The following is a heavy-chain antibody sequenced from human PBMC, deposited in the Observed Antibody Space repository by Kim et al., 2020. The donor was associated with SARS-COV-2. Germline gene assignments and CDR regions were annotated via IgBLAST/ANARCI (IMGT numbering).Heavy chain of an antibody. CDR2: INPNSGGT. Sequence: ASVKVSCKASGYTFTGYYMHWVRQAPGQGLEWMGWINPNSGGTNYAQKFQGRVTMTRDTSISTAYMELSRLRSDDTAVYYCARVLTPRHRIAAAGMGYYYYGMDVWGQGTTVTVSS. J-gene: IGHJ6*02. V-gene: IGHV1-2*02. CDR1: GYTFTGYY. D-gene: IGHD6-13*01. CDR3: ARVLTPRHRIAAAGMGYYYYGMDV.